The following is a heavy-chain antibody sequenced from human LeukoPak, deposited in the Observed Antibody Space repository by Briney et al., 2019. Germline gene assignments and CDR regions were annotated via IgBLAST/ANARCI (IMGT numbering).Heavy chain of an antibody. Sequence: SETLSLTCTVSGGSISSYYWSWIRQPAGKGLEWIGRIYTSGSTNYNPPLKSRVTMSVDTSKNQFSLKLSSVTAADTAVYYCARATYYYDSSGYYGAIYFDYWGQGTLVTVSS. D-gene: IGHD3-22*01. J-gene: IGHJ4*02. CDR2: IYTSGST. CDR1: GGSISSYY. V-gene: IGHV4-4*07. CDR3: ARATYYYDSSGYYGAIYFDY.